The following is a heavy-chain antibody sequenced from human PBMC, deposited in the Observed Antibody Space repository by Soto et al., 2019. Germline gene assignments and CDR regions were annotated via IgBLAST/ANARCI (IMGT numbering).Heavy chain of an antibody. J-gene: IGHJ5*02. CDR3: ARHCATVTKLDPYRGSCGCFDT. D-gene: IGHD3-16*01. CDR1: GGSISSSSYF. CDR2: IYNSGST. V-gene: IGHV4-39*01. Sequence: QLQLRESGPGLVKPSETLSLTCTVSGGSISSSSYFWGWIRQPPGKGLEWIGRIYNSGSTWHNPSLESRVNISVDTTKNHLSLRLSYGAAADTALYYCARHCATVTKLDPYRGSCGCFDTWGQGTRVIVSS.